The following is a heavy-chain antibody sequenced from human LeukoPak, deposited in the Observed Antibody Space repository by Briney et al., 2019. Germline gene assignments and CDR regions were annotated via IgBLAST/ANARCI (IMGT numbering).Heavy chain of an antibody. J-gene: IGHJ4*02. V-gene: IGHV4-59*08. CDR3: ARAPEWLYFDY. D-gene: IGHD3-3*01. CDR1: GGSISSYY. Sequence: SETLSLTCTVSGGSISSYYWSWIRQPPGKGLEWIGYIYYSGSTNYNPSLKSRVTISVDTSKNQFSLKLSSVTAADTAVYYCARAPEWLYFDYWGQGTLVTVSS. CDR2: IYYSGST.